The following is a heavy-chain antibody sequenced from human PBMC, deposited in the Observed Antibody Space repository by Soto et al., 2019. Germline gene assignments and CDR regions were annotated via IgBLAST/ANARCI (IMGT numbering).Heavy chain of an antibody. V-gene: IGHV1-69*13. D-gene: IGHD6-6*01. J-gene: IGHJ6*02. Sequence: GGSVKVSCKASGGTFSSYAISWVRQAPGQGLEWMGGIIPIFGTANYAQKFQGRVTITADESTSTAYMELSSLRSEDTAVYYCARGGVAARVYYYGMDVWGQGTTVTVSS. CDR1: GGTFSSYA. CDR2: IIPIFGTA. CDR3: ARGGVAARVYYYGMDV.